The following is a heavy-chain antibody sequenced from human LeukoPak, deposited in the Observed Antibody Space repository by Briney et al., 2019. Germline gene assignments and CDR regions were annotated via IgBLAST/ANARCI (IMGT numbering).Heavy chain of an antibody. Sequence: ASVKVSCKASGYTVTGYYMHWVRQAPGQGLEWMGWINPNSGGTNYAQKFQGRVTMTRDTSISIVYMELSRLTSDDTAVYYCARDPPHIGSGHQLWNYFDFWGQGTLVTVSS. CDR1: GYTVTGYY. CDR2: INPNSGGT. CDR3: ARDPPHIGSGHQLWNYFDF. V-gene: IGHV1-2*02. D-gene: IGHD2-21*01. J-gene: IGHJ4*02.